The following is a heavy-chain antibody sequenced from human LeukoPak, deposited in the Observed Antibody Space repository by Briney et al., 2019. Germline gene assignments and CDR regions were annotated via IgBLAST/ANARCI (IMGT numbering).Heavy chain of an antibody. J-gene: IGHJ5*02. CDR3: ARGQTWIQLWP. CDR1: GFTFSSSA. D-gene: IGHD5-18*01. Sequence: QTGGSLRLSCAASGFTFSSSAMTWVRQAPGKGLEWVANIDPYGSQRNYLDSVKGRFTISTDNAKNSLYLRMNSLRAEDTAVYYCARGQTWIQLWPWGQGTLVAVSS. V-gene: IGHV3-7*04. CDR2: IDPYGSQR.